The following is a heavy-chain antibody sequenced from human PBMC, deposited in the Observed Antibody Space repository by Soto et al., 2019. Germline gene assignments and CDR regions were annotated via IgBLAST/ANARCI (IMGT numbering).Heavy chain of an antibody. J-gene: IGHJ4*02. CDR1: GFTFNTHW. CDR2: INSDGSIT. D-gene: IGHD1-26*01. Sequence: PGGSLRLSCAASGFTFNTHWMHWVRQAPGKGLVWVSRINSDGSITDYADSVKGRFSISRDNPRSTLYLQMNSLSPEDTAVYYCARAMTSVGAAAKGDFWGQGTLVTVSS. CDR3: ARAMTSVGAAAKGDF. V-gene: IGHV3-74*01.